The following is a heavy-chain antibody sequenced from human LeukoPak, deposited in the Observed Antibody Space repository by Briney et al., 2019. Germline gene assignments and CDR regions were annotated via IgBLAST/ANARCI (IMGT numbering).Heavy chain of an antibody. CDR1: GGSISSYY. J-gene: IGHJ3*02. CDR3: ARGGSGISNAFDI. V-gene: IGHV4-59*01. Sequence: SETLSLTCSVSGGSISSYYWSWIRQPPGKGLEWIGYLYYSGSTNSNPSLRSRVTMSVDTSKNQFSLKLRSVTAADTAVYYCARGGSGISNAFDIWGQGTMVTVSS. D-gene: IGHD3-10*01. CDR2: LYYSGST.